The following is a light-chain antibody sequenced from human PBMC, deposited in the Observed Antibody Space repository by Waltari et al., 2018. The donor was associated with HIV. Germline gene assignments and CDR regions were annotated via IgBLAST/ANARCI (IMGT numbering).Light chain of an antibody. CDR3: QQYNNWPPYT. V-gene: IGKV3-15*01. CDR2: DAS. Sequence: EIVLPQSPATLSVSPGERATLTCRASQSVRSKLAWYKQKPGQATRFGIYDASTRATGIPARFSGSGSGTEFTLTISSLQSEDFAVYDCQQYNNWPPYTFGQGTKLEIK. CDR1: QSVRSK. J-gene: IGKJ2*01.